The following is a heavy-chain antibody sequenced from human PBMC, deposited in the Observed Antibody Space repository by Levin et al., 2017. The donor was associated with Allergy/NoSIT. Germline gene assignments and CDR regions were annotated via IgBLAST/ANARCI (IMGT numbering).Heavy chain of an antibody. D-gene: IGHD6-19*01. J-gene: IGHJ3*02. V-gene: IGHV1-18*01. CDR1: GYTFRVYG. Sequence: ASVKVSCKASGYTFRVYGIIWVRQAPGEGLEWLGWISPNNGHTKVSHKVQGRVTMTTDASTTTAYLDIRSLTSDDTAVYYCARDLGTGWYDNAFEIWGQGTLVSVPS. CDR3: ARDLGTGWYDNAFEI. CDR2: ISPNNGHT.